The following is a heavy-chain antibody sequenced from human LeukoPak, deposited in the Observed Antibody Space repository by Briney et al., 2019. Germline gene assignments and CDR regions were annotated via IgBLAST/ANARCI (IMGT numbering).Heavy chain of an antibody. J-gene: IGHJ4*02. Sequence: PGGSLRLSCAAYGFSLSGYWMSWVRQAPGKGLEWVARLHADGNEKNFVHSVKGRFTVSRDNAKNSLYLQMNSLRVEDTAVYYCARGGYSFDYLGQGTLVTGSS. CDR2: LHADGNEK. D-gene: IGHD5-12*01. CDR1: GFSLSGYW. CDR3: ARGGYSFDY. V-gene: IGHV3-7*01.